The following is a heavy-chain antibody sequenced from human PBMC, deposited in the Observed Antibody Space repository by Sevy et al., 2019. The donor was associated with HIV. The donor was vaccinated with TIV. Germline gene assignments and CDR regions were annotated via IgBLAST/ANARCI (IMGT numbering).Heavy chain of an antibody. V-gene: IGHV3-53*01. CDR3: ARSWGIAAAGPLDY. D-gene: IGHD6-13*01. CDR2: IYSGGST. Sequence: GGSLRLSCAASGFTVSSNYMSWVRQAPGKGLEWVSVIYSGGSTYYADSVKGRFTISRDNSTNTLYLQMNSLRAEDTAVYYCARSWGIAAAGPLDYWGQGTLVTVSS. CDR1: GFTVSSNY. J-gene: IGHJ4*02.